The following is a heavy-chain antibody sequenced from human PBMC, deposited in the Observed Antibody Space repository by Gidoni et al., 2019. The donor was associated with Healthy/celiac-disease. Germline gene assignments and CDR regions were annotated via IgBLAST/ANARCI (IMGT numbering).Heavy chain of an antibody. D-gene: IGHD6-19*01. CDR2: FDPADGET. CDR3: ATAGSGSPSYYFDY. CDR1: GYTLPELS. V-gene: IGHV1-24*01. J-gene: IGHJ4*02. Sequence: QVQLVQSGAEVKKPGASVKVSCKVSGYTLPELSMHWVRQAPGKGLEGMGGFDPADGETIYAQKFQGRVTMTEDTSTDTAYMELSSLRSEDTAVYYCATAGSGSPSYYFDYWGQGTLVTVSS.